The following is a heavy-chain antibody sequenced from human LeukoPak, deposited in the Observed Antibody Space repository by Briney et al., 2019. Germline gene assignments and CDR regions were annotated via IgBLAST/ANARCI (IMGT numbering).Heavy chain of an antibody. J-gene: IGHJ3*02. D-gene: IGHD3-22*01. CDR3: AKDIRGWDSSGYPLGAFDI. Sequence: TLTLTCAASGFSFDNYALHWVRHPPGKGLEWVSGISWNSSSICYADSVKGRFTISRDNAKNSLYLQMNSLRAEDTGLYYCAKDIRGWDSSGYPLGAFDIWGQGTMVTVSS. V-gene: IGHV3-9*01. CDR2: ISWNSSSI. CDR1: GFSFDNYA.